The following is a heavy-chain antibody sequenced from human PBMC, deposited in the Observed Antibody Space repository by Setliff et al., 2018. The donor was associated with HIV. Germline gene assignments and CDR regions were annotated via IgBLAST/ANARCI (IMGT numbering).Heavy chain of an antibody. CDR3: ARLRYGSGIPLDV. V-gene: IGHV5-51*04. CDR2: IHPGDSDT. D-gene: IGHD3-10*01. J-gene: IGHJ6*04. Sequence: GKSLQISCRGFGYSFTTYWIGWVRQVPGKGLEWMGIIHPGDSDTTYSPSFQGQVTISVDKPINTAYLQWSSLKASDTAMYYCARLRYGSGIPLDVWGTGISVTVSS. CDR1: GYSFTTYW.